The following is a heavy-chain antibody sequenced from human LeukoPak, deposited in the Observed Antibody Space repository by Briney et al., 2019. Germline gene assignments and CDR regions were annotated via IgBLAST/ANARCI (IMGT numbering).Heavy chain of an antibody. CDR1: GGSIGRGNYY. D-gene: IGHD2-8*02. V-gene: IGHV4-61*02. Sequence: PSQTLSLTCTVSGGSIGRGNYYWSWIRQPAGKGLEWIGRLYATGNTNYSPSLARRVTISVDTSKNQLSLKLYSVTAADMAVYYCARDRSYFSDTGTDYWGQGILVTVSS. CDR3: ARDRSYFSDTGTDY. CDR2: LYATGNT. J-gene: IGHJ4*02.